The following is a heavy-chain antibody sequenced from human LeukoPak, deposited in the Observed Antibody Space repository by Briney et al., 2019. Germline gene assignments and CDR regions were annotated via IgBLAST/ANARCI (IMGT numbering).Heavy chain of an antibody. Sequence: PGGSQRPSCAASGFTVSNSYMTWVRQAPGKGLEWVSFIYPAGTTSYADSVKGRFTIPGDSSTYTLHLQMNSLRADDTAVYYCAREQAYWFGPWGQGSLVTVSS. CDR1: GFTVSNSY. V-gene: IGHV3-53*01. J-gene: IGHJ5*02. CDR3: AREQAYWFGP. D-gene: IGHD2-21*01. CDR2: IYPAGTT.